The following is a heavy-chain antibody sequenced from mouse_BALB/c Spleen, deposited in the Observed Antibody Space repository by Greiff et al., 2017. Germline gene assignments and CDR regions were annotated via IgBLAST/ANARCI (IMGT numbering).Heavy chain of an antibody. CDR3: TRDGGLLTGSMDY. CDR1: GFTFSSYT. V-gene: IGHV5-6-4*01. CDR2: ISSGGSYT. D-gene: IGHD4-1*01. J-gene: IGHJ4*01. Sequence: EVKLQESGGGLVKPGGSLKLSCAASGFTFSSYTMSWVRQTPEKRLEWVATISSGGSYTYYPDSVKGRFTISRDNAKNTLYLQMSSLKSEDTAMYYCTRDGGLLTGSMDYWGQGTSVTVSS.